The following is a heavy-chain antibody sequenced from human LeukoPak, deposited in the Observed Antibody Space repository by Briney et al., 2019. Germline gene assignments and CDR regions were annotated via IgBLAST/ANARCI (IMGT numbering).Heavy chain of an antibody. V-gene: IGHV4-34*01. D-gene: IGHD2-15*01. J-gene: IGHJ3*02. Sequence: PSETLSLTCAVYGGSFSGYYWSWIRQPPGKGLEWIGEINHSGSTNYNPSLKSRVTTSVDTSKNQFSLKLSSVTAADTAVYYCAGSYIAPGAFDIWGQGTMVTVSS. CDR1: GGSFSGYY. CDR3: AGSYIAPGAFDI. CDR2: INHSGST.